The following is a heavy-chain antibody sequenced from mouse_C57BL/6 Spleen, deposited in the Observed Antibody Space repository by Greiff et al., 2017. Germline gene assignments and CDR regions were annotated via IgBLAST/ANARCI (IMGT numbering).Heavy chain of an antibody. D-gene: IGHD1-1*01. J-gene: IGHJ3*01. CDR2: IDPSDSET. V-gene: IGHV1-52*01. CDR3: ARDYGSSYEDWFAY. Sequence: VQLQQPGAELVRPGSSVKLSCKASGYTFTSYWMHWVKQRPIQGLEWIGNIDPSDSETHYNQKFKDKATLTVDKSSGPAYMQLSSLTSEDAAVYYCARDYGSSYEDWFAYWGQGTLVTVSA. CDR1: GYTFTSYW.